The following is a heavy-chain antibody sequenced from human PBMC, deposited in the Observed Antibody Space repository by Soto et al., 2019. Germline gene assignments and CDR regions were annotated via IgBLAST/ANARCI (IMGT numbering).Heavy chain of an antibody. CDR3: ARAYFGLDX. CDR2: INQDGSAR. CDR1: GFTLSSHW. V-gene: IGHV3-7*01. Sequence: WGSLTLSFAGSGFTLSSHWMTWVRQAPEKGLEWVSNINQDGSARHYVYSVKVRFTISIDNSKNSLYLELNSLRPDDTAVYYCARAYFGLDXWGQGTTVTVS. J-gene: IGHJ6*02.